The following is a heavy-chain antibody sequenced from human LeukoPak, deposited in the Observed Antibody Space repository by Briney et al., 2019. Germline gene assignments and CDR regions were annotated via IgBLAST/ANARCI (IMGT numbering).Heavy chain of an antibody. V-gene: IGHV3-30*04. CDR3: AKDQKKNVLLWFGES. D-gene: IGHD3-10*01. CDR1: GFTFSSFA. CDR2: ISYDGSHK. Sequence: PGRSLRLSCAASGFTFSSFAMHWVRQAPGKRLEWVAVISYDGSHKYYADSVKGRFTVSRDNSKNTLYLQMNSLRPEDTAVYYCAKDQKKNVLLWFGESWGQGTLVTVSS. J-gene: IGHJ5*02.